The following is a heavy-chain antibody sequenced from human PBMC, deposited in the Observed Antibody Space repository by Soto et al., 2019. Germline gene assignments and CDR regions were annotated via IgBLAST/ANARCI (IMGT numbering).Heavy chain of an antibody. CDR2: IYYSGST. Sequence: QVQLQESGPGLVKPSQTLSLTCTVSGGSISSGGYYWSWIRQHPGKGLEWIGYIYYSGSTYYNPSLKSRVTISVDTSKNQFSLKLSSVTAADTAVYYCARDRFLEWLPRPGGDFDLWGRGTLVTVSS. D-gene: IGHD3-3*01. CDR3: ARDRFLEWLPRPGGDFDL. V-gene: IGHV4-31*03. J-gene: IGHJ2*01. CDR1: GGSISSGGYY.